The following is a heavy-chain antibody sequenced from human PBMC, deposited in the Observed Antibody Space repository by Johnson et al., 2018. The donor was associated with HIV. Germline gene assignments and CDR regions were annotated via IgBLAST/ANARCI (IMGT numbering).Heavy chain of an antibody. D-gene: IGHD2-21*01. V-gene: IGHV3-30*18. CDR3: AKGRMGLAYCGSDCLEDAFDI. CDR1: GFTFSSYG. Sequence: VQLVESGGGVVQPGRSLRLSCAASGFTFSSYGMHWVRQAPGKGLEWVAVISYDGSNKYYADSVKGRFTISRDNSKNTLYLQMNSLRAEDTAVYYCAKGRMGLAYCGSDCLEDAFDIWGQGTMVTVSS. J-gene: IGHJ3*02. CDR2: ISYDGSNK.